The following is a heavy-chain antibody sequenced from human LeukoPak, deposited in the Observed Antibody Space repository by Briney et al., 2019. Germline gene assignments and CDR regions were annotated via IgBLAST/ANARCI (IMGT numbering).Heavy chain of an antibody. Sequence: SETLSLTCTVSGGSINSNNYYWGWIRQPPGKGLEWIGSIYDSGSTYYNPSLKSRVTISIDTSKNQFSLNLNSVTAADTALYSCARHYLGGNYPDYFNHWGQGTLVTVSS. CDR2: IYDSGST. V-gene: IGHV4-39*01. D-gene: IGHD1-26*01. J-gene: IGHJ4*02. CDR1: GGSINSNNYY. CDR3: ARHYLGGNYPDYFNH.